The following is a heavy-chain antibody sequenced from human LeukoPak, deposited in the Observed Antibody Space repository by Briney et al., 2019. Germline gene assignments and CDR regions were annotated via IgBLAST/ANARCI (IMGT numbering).Heavy chain of an antibody. CDR2: ISSSSSHK. J-gene: IGHJ6*02. Sequence: GGSLRLSCAASGFTFRDHIMNWVRRAPGKGLEWVSSISSSSSHKYYADPMKGRFTISRDNAQNSVYLQMNSLRAEDTAVYYCAMWPVARESYMGYYGMDVWGQGTTVTVSS. V-gene: IGHV3-21*01. CDR3: AMWPVARESYMGYYGMDV. CDR1: GFTFRDHI. D-gene: IGHD1-26*01.